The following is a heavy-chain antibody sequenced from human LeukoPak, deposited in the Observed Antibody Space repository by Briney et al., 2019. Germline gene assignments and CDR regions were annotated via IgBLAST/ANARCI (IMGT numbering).Heavy chain of an antibody. Sequence: PGGSLRLSCAASGFTVSSNYMSWVRQAPGKGLEWVSIIYSDGSTYYADSVKGRFTISRDNSKNTLYLQMNSLRAEDTAVYYCVRGDYGDYTLFDYWGQGTLVTVSS. CDR1: GFTVSSNY. CDR3: VRGDYGDYTLFDY. J-gene: IGHJ4*02. V-gene: IGHV3-53*01. D-gene: IGHD4-17*01. CDR2: IYSDGST.